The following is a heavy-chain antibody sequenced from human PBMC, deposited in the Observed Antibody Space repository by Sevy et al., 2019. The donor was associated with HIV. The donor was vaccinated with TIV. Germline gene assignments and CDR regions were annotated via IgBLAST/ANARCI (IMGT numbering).Heavy chain of an antibody. D-gene: IGHD1-1*01. CDR2: ISSRSSYI. J-gene: IGHJ4*02. Sequence: GGSLRLSCAASGFTFRRYNMNWVRQAPGKGLEWVSSISSRSSYIHYADSVRGRFTISRDNAKNSLYLKMNSLRAEDTAIYYCAKDGGDGTTGTTFRGVDYWGQGTLVTVSS. CDR1: GFTFRRYN. V-gene: IGHV3-21*01. CDR3: AKDGGDGTTGTTFRGVDY.